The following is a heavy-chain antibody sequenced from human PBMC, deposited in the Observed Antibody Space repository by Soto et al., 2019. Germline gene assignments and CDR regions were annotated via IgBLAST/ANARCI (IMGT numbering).Heavy chain of an antibody. Sequence: PGGSLRLSCAASGFTVSSNYMSWVRQAPGKGLEWVSVIYIGGSTYYADSVKGRFTISRDNSKNTLYLQMNSLRAEDTAVYYCARDPYYDFWSGYYGAFDIWGQGTMVTVSS. J-gene: IGHJ3*02. CDR2: IYIGGST. CDR1: GFTVSSNY. CDR3: ARDPYYDFWSGYYGAFDI. V-gene: IGHV3-66*01. D-gene: IGHD3-3*01.